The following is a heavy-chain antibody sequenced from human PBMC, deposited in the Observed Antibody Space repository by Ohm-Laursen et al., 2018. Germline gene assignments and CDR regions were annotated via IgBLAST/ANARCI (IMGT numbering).Heavy chain of an antibody. Sequence: SLRLSCTASRFTFSSYEMNWVRQAPGKGLEWVSYISSSGSTIYYADSVKGRFTISRDNAKNSLYLQMNSLRAEDTAVYYCARDWIFGVVILSHAFDIWGQGTMVTVSS. CDR2: ISSSGSTI. D-gene: IGHD3-3*01. CDR3: ARDWIFGVVILSHAFDI. J-gene: IGHJ3*02. CDR1: RFTFSSYE. V-gene: IGHV3-48*03.